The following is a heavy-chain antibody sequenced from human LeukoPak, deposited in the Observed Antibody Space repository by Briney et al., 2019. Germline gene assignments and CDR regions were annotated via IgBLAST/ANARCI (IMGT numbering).Heavy chain of an antibody. J-gene: IGHJ4*02. CDR1: GFTFSSYG. CDR2: ISGSGDTT. Sequence: PGGSLRLSCAASGFTFSSYGMSWVRQAPGKGLEWVSVISGSGDTTYYADSVKGRFTISKDNSKNTLYLQMSSLRVEDTAVYYCAKGGTSSIAADWIDYWGQGTLVTVSS. V-gene: IGHV3-23*01. CDR3: AKGGTSSIAADWIDY. D-gene: IGHD6-6*01.